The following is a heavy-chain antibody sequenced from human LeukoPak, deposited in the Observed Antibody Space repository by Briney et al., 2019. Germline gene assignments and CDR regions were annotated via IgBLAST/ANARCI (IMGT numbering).Heavy chain of an antibody. CDR1: GYSISSGYY. Sequence: SETLSLTCAVSGYSISSGYYWGWIRQPPGKGLEWIGSIYHSGSTYYNPSLKSRVTISVDTSKNQFSLKLSSVTAADTAVYYCARHGKDGYNRFDYWGLGTLVTVSS. J-gene: IGHJ4*02. D-gene: IGHD5-24*01. CDR3: ARHGKDGYNRFDY. V-gene: IGHV4-38-2*01. CDR2: IYHSGST.